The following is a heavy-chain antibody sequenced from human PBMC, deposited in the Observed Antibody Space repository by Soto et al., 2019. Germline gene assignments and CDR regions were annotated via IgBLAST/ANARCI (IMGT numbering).Heavy chain of an antibody. CDR2: ISGSGGSK. CDR1: GFTFSSYA. J-gene: IGHJ4*02. Sequence: EVQLLESGGGLVQPGGSLRLSCAASGFTFSSYAMSWVRQAPGKGLEWVSAISGSGGSKYYADSVKGRFTISRDNSKNTLYLQMNSLRAEDTAVYYCAKESSFRGYSSGWSGDYWGQGTLVTVSS. D-gene: IGHD6-19*01. CDR3: AKESSFRGYSSGWSGDY. V-gene: IGHV3-23*01.